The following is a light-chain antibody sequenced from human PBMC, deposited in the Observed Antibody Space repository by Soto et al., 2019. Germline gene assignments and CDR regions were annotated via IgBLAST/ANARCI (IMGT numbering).Light chain of an antibody. CDR1: QSISNW. CDR2: DVS. Sequence: DIQMTQSPSTLSASVEDRVTITCRASQSISNWLAWYQQKPGKAPKLLIYDVSSLQSGVPSRFSGSGSGTEFTLTISSLQPDDFATYYCQQYNTFWTFGQGTKVDIK. V-gene: IGKV1-5*01. CDR3: QQYNTFWT. J-gene: IGKJ1*01.